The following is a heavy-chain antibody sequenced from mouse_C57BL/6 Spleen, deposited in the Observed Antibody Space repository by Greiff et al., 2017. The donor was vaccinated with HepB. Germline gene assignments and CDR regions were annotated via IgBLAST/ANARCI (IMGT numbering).Heavy chain of an antibody. Sequence: DVKLQESGGDLVKPGGSLKLSCAASGFTFSSYGMSWVRQTPDKRLEWVATISSGGSYTYYPDSVKGRFTISRDNAKNTLYLQMSSLKSEDTAMYYCARHGTTVPGYAMDYWGQGTSVTVSS. D-gene: IGHD1-1*01. CDR2: ISSGGSYT. CDR1: GFTFSSYG. J-gene: IGHJ4*01. V-gene: IGHV5-6*02. CDR3: ARHGTTVPGYAMDY.